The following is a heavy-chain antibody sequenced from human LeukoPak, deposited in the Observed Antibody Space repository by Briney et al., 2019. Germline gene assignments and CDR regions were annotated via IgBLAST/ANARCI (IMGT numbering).Heavy chain of an antibody. CDR2: IKQDGGEK. CDR3: ARDRGFGQADV. Sequence: GGSLRLSCAASGFTFSSHGMHWVRQAPGKGLEWVANIKQDGGEKYYVDSVKGRFTISRDNAKNSLYLQMNSLRAEDTAVYYCARDRGFGQADVWGKGTTVTVSS. J-gene: IGHJ6*04. CDR1: GFTFSSHG. D-gene: IGHD3-10*01. V-gene: IGHV3-7*01.